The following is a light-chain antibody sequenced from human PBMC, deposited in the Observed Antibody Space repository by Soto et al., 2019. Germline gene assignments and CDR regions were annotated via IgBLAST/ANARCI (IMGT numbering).Light chain of an antibody. CDR3: QQSYSTLTWT. CDR1: QSISSY. J-gene: IGKJ1*01. Sequence: DIQMTQSPSSLSASVGDRVTITCRASQSISSYLNWYQQKPGKAPKLLIYAASSLQSGVPSRFSGSGSGTDFTLTISSLQPEDFANYYCQQSYSTLTWTFGQGTKVDSK. CDR2: AAS. V-gene: IGKV1-39*01.